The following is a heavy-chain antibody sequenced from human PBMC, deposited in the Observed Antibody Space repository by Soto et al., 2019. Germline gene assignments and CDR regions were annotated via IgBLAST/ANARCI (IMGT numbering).Heavy chain of an antibody. CDR2: IYYSGNT. D-gene: IGHD4-17*01. J-gene: IGHJ4*02. Sequence: SETLSLTCTVSGGSISSSSYYWGWIRQPPGKGLEWTGSIYYSGNTYYNPSLKSRVTISVDTSKNQFSLMLTSVTAADTAVYYCARHGVGTTYADFDFWGQGTLVTVSS. CDR1: GGSISSSSYY. CDR3: ARHGVGTTYADFDF. V-gene: IGHV4-39*01.